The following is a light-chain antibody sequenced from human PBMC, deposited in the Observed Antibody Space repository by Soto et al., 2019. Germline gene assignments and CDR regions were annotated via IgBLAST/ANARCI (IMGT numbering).Light chain of an antibody. CDR1: QSISRW. J-gene: IGKJ1*01. Sequence: ISQAPSTLSASIGDRVTITCRASQSISRWLACYQQKPGKAPKLLIHDATSLESGVPSRFSGSGSGTEFTLTISSLQPDDFATYYCQQYSSYWTFAQGTKVAIK. CDR3: QQYSSYWT. V-gene: IGKV1-5*01. CDR2: DAT.